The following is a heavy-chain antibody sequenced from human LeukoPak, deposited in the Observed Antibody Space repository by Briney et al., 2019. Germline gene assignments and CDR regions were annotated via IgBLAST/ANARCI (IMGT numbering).Heavy chain of an antibody. CDR1: GYSFTSYW. D-gene: IGHD2-15*01. V-gene: IGHV5-51*01. CDR3: ARLGCSGGSCYYFDY. CDR2: TYPGDSET. J-gene: IGHJ4*02. Sequence: GESLKISCKGSGYSFTSYWIGWVRQMPGKGLEWMGITYPGDSETRYSPSFQGQVTISADKSISTAYLQWSSLKASDTAMYYCARLGCSGGSCYYFDYWGQGTLVTVSS.